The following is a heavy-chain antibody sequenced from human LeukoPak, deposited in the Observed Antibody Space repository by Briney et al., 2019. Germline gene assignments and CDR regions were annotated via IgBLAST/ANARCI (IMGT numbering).Heavy chain of an antibody. J-gene: IGHJ4*02. CDR3: TKGSGSWVDY. V-gene: IGHV3-9*01. Sequence: GRSLRLSCAASGFTFDDHAMHWVRQAPGKGLEWVSGISGNGGSRGYADSVKGRFTISRDNAKNSLFLQMNSLRVEDTAFYYCTKGSGSWVDYWGQGTLVTVPS. D-gene: IGHD2-15*01. CDR1: GFTFDDHA. CDR2: ISGNGGSR.